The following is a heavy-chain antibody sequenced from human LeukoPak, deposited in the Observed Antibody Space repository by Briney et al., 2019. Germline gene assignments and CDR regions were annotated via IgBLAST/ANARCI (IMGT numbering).Heavy chain of an antibody. D-gene: IGHD6-13*01. J-gene: IGHJ1*01. V-gene: IGHV4-34*01. CDR1: GGSFSGYY. Sequence: LETLSLTCAVYGGSFSGYYWSWIRQPPGKGLEWIGEINHSGSTNYNPSLKSRVTISVDTSKNQFSLKLSSVTAADTAVYYCARQDSSSWYRHWGQGTLVTVSS. CDR3: ARQDSSSWYRH. CDR2: INHSGST.